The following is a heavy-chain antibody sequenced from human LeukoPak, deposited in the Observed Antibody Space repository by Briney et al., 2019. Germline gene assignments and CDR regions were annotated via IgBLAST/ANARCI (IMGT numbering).Heavy chain of an antibody. CDR3: ARVGQQLFD. J-gene: IGHJ4*02. V-gene: IGHV3-21*04. CDR1: GFTFTRFN. CDR2: ITTSGTYI. Sequence: PGGSLRLSCAASGFTFTRFNMNWVRQAPGKGLELVSSITTSGTYIYYADSVKGRFTISRDNAKNSLYLQMNSLRAEDTAVYYCARVGQQLFDWGQGTLVTVSS. D-gene: IGHD6-13*01.